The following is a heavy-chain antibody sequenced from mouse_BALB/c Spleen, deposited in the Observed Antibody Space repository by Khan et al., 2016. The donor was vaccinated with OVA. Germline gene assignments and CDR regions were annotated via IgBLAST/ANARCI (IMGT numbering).Heavy chain of an antibody. CDR2: INPSNGGT. CDR3: TRKDYYGSSHRYFDV. D-gene: IGHD1-1*01. Sequence: QVQLQQSGTELVKPGASVKLSCKTSGYTFTRYYMYWVKQRPGQGLEWIGEINPSNGGTNFTETFKSKATLTVDKLSSTAYMQLSSLTSEDSAVYYCTRKDYYGSSHRYFDVWGGGTTVTVSS. V-gene: IGHV1-53*01. CDR1: GYTFTRYY. J-gene: IGHJ1*01.